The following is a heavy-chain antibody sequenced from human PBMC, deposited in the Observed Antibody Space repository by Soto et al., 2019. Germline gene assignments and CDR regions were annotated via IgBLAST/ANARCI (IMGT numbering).Heavy chain of an antibody. CDR2: IYSGGST. Sequence: EVQLVESGGGLIQPGGSLRLSCAASGFTVSSNYMSWVRQAPGKGLEWVSVIYSGGSTDYADPVKGRFTISRDNSKNTLYLQMNSLRAEDTAVYYCARDKGSSGWYEVYGMDVWGQGTTATVSS. D-gene: IGHD6-19*01. J-gene: IGHJ6*02. V-gene: IGHV3-53*01. CDR1: GFTVSSNY. CDR3: ARDKGSSGWYEVYGMDV.